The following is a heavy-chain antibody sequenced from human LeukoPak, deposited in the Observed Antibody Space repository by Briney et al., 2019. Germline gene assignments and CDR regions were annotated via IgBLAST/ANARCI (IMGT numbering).Heavy chain of an antibody. J-gene: IGHJ6*02. Sequence: ASETLSLTCTVSGGSTSSSSYYWGWIRQPPGKGLEWIGMIYYSGRTSYNPSLKSRVTISVDTSKNQFSLKLSSVTAADTAVYYCARTTVTTRGYYYSMDVWGQGTTVTVPS. CDR1: GGSTSSSSYY. CDR2: IYYSGRT. D-gene: IGHD4-17*01. V-gene: IGHV4-39*07. CDR3: ARTTVTTRGYYYSMDV.